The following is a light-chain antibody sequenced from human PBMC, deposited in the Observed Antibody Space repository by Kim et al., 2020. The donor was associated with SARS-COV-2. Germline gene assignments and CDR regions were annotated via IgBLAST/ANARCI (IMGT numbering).Light chain of an antibody. J-gene: IGKJ1*01. Sequence: ASVGDGVTITCRASHGINRDLAWYQQRPGKVPKVLIYGASTLQSGVPSRFSGGGSGTDFTLTISGLQPEDVATYYCQKYNSAPWTFGQGTKVDIK. CDR3: QKYNSAPWT. CDR2: GAS. V-gene: IGKV1-27*01. CDR1: HGINRD.